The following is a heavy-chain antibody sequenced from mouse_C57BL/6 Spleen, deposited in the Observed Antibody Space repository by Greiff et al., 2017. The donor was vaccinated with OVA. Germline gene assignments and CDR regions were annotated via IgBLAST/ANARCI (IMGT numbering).Heavy chain of an antibody. J-gene: IGHJ1*03. D-gene: IGHD1-1*01. Sequence: QVTLKVSGPGILQPSQTLSLTCSFSGFSLSTFGMGVGWIRQPPGKGLEWLAHIWWDDDKYYNPALKSRLTISKDTSKNQLFLKIANVDTADTATYYCARPNYYGSSYGYFDVWGTGTTVTVSS. V-gene: IGHV8-8*01. CDR1: GFSLSTFGMG. CDR3: ARPNYYGSSYGYFDV. CDR2: IWWDDDK.